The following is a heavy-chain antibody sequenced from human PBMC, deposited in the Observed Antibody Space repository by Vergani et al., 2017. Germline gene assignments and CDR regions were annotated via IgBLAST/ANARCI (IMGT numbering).Heavy chain of an antibody. CDR3: ARVGCSSTSCTRVAFDI. CDR1: GFTFSSSS. D-gene: IGHD2-2*01. Sequence: VQLVESGGGLVKPGGSLRLSCAASGFTFSSSSMNWVRQAPGKGLGWVSSITSSSSYIYYADSVKGRFTISRDNAKNSLYLQMNSLRAEGTAVYYCARVGCSSTSCTRVAFDIWGQGTMVTVSS. CDR2: ITSSSSYI. J-gene: IGHJ3*02. V-gene: IGHV3-21*01.